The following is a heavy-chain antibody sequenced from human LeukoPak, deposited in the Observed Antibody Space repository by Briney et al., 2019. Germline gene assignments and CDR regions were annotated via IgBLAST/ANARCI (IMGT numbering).Heavy chain of an antibody. CDR2: IYYSGST. CDR1: GGSISSGGYY. D-gene: IGHD5-24*01. J-gene: IGHJ6*02. Sequence: PSETLSLTCTVSGGSISSGGYYWSWIRQHPGKGLEWIGYIYYSGSTYYNPSLKSRVTISVDTSKNQFSLKLSSVTAADTAVYYCARCPIRDGLRYYGMDVWGQGTTVTVSS. V-gene: IGHV4-31*03. CDR3: ARCPIRDGLRYYGMDV.